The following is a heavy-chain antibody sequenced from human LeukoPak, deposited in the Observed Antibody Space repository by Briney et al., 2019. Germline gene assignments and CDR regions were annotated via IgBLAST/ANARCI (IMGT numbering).Heavy chain of an antibody. V-gene: IGHV4-59*01. CDR3: ARDSYYYGSGSLFDY. J-gene: IGHJ4*02. CDR1: GGSTSSYY. D-gene: IGHD3-10*01. Sequence: PSETLSLTCTVSGGSTSSYYWSWIRQPPGKGLEWIGYIYYSGSTNYNPSLKSRVTISVDTSKNQFSLKLSSVTAADTAVYYCARDSYYYGSGSLFDYWAREPWSPSPQ. CDR2: IYYSGST.